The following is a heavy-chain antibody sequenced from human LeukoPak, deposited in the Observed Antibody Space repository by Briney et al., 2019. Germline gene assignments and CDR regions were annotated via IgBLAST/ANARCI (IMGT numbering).Heavy chain of an antibody. CDR3: ARDIVDGRNPGNRFDP. V-gene: IGHV4-59*11. Sequence: SETLSLTCTVSVGSISSHLWSWIRQPPGKGLEGIGYIRYSGNTNYNPSLKSRGTMSVDTGKNQFSLRLSSVTAADTAMYYCARDIVDGRNPGNRFDPWGQGTLVTVSS. CDR2: IRYSGNT. J-gene: IGHJ5*02. D-gene: IGHD3-16*02. CDR1: VGSISSHL.